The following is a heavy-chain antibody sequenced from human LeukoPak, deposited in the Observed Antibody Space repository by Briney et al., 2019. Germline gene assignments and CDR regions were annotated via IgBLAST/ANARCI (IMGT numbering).Heavy chain of an antibody. Sequence: SVKVSCKASGGTFSSYAISWVRQAPGQGLEWMGGIIPIFGTANYAQKSQGRVTITTDESTSTAYMELSSLRSEDTAVYYCARGRITTVTQYYFDYWGQGTLVTVSS. CDR1: GGTFSSYA. D-gene: IGHD4-17*01. CDR2: IIPIFGTA. V-gene: IGHV1-69*05. CDR3: ARGRITTVTQYYFDY. J-gene: IGHJ4*02.